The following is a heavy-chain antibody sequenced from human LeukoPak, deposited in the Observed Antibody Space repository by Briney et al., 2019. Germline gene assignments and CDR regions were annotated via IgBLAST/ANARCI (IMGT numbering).Heavy chain of an antibody. D-gene: IGHD1-1*01. CDR1: GGTFSSYA. J-gene: IGHJ6*03. Sequence: GSSVKVSCKASGGTFSSYAISWVRQAPGQGLEWMGGIIPIFGTANYAQKFQGRVTITTDESTSTAYMELSSLRSEDTAVYYCARGEIGLEPHEYYYYYYMDVWGKGTTVTVSS. CDR3: ARGEIGLEPHEYYYYYYMDV. CDR2: IIPIFGTA. V-gene: IGHV1-69*05.